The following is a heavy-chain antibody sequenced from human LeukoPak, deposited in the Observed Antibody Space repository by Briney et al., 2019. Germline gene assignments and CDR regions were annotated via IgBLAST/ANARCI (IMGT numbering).Heavy chain of an antibody. CDR3: AKDPSIAVAGAFDY. CDR1: GFTFSDYY. Sequence: PGGSLRLSCAASGFTFSDYYMSWVRQAPGKGLEWVSAISGSGGSTYYADSVKGRFTISRDNSKNTLYLQMNSLRAEDTAVYYCAKDPSIAVAGAFDYWGQGTLVTVSS. V-gene: IGHV3-23*01. D-gene: IGHD6-19*01. J-gene: IGHJ4*02. CDR2: ISGSGGST.